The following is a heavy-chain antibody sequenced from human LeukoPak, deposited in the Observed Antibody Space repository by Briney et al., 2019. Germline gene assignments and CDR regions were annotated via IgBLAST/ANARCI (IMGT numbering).Heavy chain of an antibody. J-gene: IGHJ6*03. CDR1: GGSINSYY. CDR3: AGRREVTAIRYYYYYYMDV. CDR2: IYYSGSA. Sequence: SETLSLTCTVSGGSINSYYWSWIRQPPGKGLEWIGYIYYSGSANYNPSLKSRVTISVDTSKNQFSLKLSSVTAADTAVYYCAGRREVTAIRYYYYYYMDVWGKGTTVTVSS. D-gene: IGHD2-21*02. V-gene: IGHV4-59*08.